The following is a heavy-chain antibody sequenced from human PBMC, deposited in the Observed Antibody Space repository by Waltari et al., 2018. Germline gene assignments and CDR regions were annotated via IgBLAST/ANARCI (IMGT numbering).Heavy chain of an antibody. J-gene: IGHJ4*02. Sequence: QVQLQESGPGLVKPSGTLSLTCVVPGASISPNYWWSWVRQSPGKGLEWIGQIHHSGRTYSTPSLQSRVSVSLDKSKNQFSLSLYFVSDADTAVYYCAADRGNGLYFDYWGQGTLVTVSS. CDR2: IHHSGRT. CDR3: AADRGNGLYFDY. D-gene: IGHD2-15*01. V-gene: IGHV4-4*02. CDR1: GASISPNYW.